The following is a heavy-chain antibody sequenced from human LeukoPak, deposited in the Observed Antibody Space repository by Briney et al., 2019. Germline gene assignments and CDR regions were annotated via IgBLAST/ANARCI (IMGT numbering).Heavy chain of an antibody. CDR3: ARDAKYYYGSRTYFFFEY. CDR1: GGSISSSSYC. Sequence: SSETLSLTCTVSGGSISSSSYCWGWIRQPPGKGLEWIGSIYYSGRTYYNPSLKSRVAISVDTSKNQFSLKLSSVTAADTAIYYCARDAKYYYGSRTYFFFEYWGQGTLLTVSS. D-gene: IGHD3-10*01. J-gene: IGHJ4*02. CDR2: IYYSGRT. V-gene: IGHV4-39*07.